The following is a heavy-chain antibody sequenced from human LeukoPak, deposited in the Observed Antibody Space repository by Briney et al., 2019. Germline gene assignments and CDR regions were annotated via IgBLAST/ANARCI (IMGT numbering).Heavy chain of an antibody. CDR2: ISSSSRYR. J-gene: IGHJ3*01. D-gene: IGHD6-6*01. CDR3: VRGARDASM. V-gene: IGHV3-21*04. Sequence: PGGSLRLSCAASGVTFSSYRMNWVRQAPGKGLEWVSSISSSSRYRYYADSVKGRFTNSRDNAKKSLYLQMNGLRAEDTAVYYCVRGARDASMWGQGTMVTVSS. CDR1: GVTFSSYR.